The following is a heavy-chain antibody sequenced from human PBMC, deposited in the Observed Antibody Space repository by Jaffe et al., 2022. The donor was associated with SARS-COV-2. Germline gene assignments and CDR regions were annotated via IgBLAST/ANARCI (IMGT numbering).Heavy chain of an antibody. CDR3: ARGNSAVYDILTGYYGYYGMDV. D-gene: IGHD3-9*01. J-gene: IGHJ6*02. V-gene: IGHV1-8*01. CDR2: MNPNSGNT. Sequence: QVQLVQSGAEVKKPGASVKVSCKASGYTFTSYDINWVRQATGQGLEWMGWMNPNSGNTGYAQKFQGRVTMTRNTSISTAYMELSSLRSEDTAVYYCARGNSAVYDILTGYYGYYGMDVWGQGTTVTVSS. CDR1: GYTFTSYD.